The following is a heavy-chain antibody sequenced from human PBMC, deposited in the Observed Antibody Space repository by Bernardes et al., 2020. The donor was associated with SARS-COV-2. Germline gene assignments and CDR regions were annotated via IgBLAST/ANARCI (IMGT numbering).Heavy chain of an antibody. V-gene: IGHV3-30-3*01. D-gene: IGHD1-7*01. CDR2: ISNDGSIK. CDR1: GFTFSSSA. J-gene: IGHJ4*02. CDR3: TRGLELELITWFDY. Sequence: GSLRLAFTASGFTFSSSAMHWVRQAPGKGPEWVAVISNDGSIKYYTDSVKGRFTISRDNSKNTLYLLMNSLRTDDTAVYYCTRGLELELITWFDYWGQGTLVTVSS.